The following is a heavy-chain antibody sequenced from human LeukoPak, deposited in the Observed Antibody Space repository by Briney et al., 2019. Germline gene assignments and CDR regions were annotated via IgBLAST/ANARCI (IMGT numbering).Heavy chain of an antibody. CDR2: IYTSGST. V-gene: IGHV4-4*07. CDR1: GGSISSYY. Sequence: SETLSLTCTVSGGSISSYYWSWIRQPAGKGLEWVGRIYTSGSTNYNPSLKSRVTMSVDTSKNQFSLKLSSVTAADTAVYYCARGQSVVPAAIYYYYYYMDVWGKGTTVTVSS. D-gene: IGHD2-2*01. J-gene: IGHJ6*03. CDR3: ARGQSVVPAAIYYYYYYMDV.